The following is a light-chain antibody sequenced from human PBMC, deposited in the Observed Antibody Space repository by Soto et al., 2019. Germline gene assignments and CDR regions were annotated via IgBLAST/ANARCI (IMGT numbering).Light chain of an antibody. CDR1: QSVRSY. CDR3: QQGFNWPT. CDR2: NAV. J-gene: IGKJ4*01. V-gene: IGKV3-11*01. Sequence: ENVLTQYPATLSLSPGERATLSCRASQSVRSYFAWYQQKPGQAPRLVIYNAVNRATGIPARFSGSGSGTDFTLTISSLEPEDFAGYYCQQGFNWPTFGGGTKVEIK.